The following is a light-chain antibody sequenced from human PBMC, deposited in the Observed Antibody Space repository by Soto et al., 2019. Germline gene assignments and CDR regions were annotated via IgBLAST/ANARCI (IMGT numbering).Light chain of an antibody. CDR3: QQYDKSLPPVT. V-gene: IGKV3-15*01. CDR2: GAS. J-gene: IGKJ4*01. Sequence: DIILTQSPAIVSVSPGERATLSCRASRSVSTNLAWYQHKHGQAPRLLIYGASTRVTDIPARFSGSGSGTDFTLTIKYLKSEDCGVYYCQQYDKSLPPVTFGGGTKVEI. CDR1: RSVSTN.